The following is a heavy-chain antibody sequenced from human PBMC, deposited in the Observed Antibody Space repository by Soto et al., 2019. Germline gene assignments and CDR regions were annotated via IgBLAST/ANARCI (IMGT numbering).Heavy chain of an antibody. V-gene: IGHV3-33*01. D-gene: IGHD6-19*01. CDR2: IWSDGSNK. CDR3: ARDMGYSSGHGFDY. J-gene: IGHJ4*02. Sequence: LRLSCAASGFSFSSYGMQWVRQAPGKGLDWVALIWSDGSNKYYADSVKGRFTISRDNSKNTLYLQMDTLRAEDTAFYYCARDMGYSSGHGFDYWGQGTLVTVSS. CDR1: GFSFSSYG.